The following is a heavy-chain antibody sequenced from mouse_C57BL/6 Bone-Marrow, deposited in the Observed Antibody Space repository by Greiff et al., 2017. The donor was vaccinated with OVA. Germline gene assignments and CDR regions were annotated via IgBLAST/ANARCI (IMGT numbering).Heavy chain of an antibody. CDR3: ARSAYDYDVGCAY. V-gene: IGHV1-7*01. CDR1: GYTFTSYW. CDR2: INPSSGYT. J-gene: IGHJ3*01. D-gene: IGHD2-4*01. Sequence: QVQLKESGAELAKPGASVKLSCKASGYTFTSYWMHWVKQRPGQGLEWIGYINPSSGYTKYNQKFKDKATLTADKSSSTAYMQLSSLTYEDSAVYYCARSAYDYDVGCAYWGQGTLVTVSA.